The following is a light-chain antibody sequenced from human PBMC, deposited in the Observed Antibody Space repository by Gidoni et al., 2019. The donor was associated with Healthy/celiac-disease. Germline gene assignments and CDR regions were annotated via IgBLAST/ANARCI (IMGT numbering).Light chain of an antibody. V-gene: IGKV4-1*01. J-gene: IGKJ2*01. Sequence: DIVMTQSPDYLAVSLGERATINCKSSQSVLYSSNNKNYLAWYQQKAGQPPKLLIYWASTRESGVPDRFSGSGSGTDFTLTINSLQAEDVAVYYCQQYYSTPRTFXQXTKLEIK. CDR3: QQYYSTPRT. CDR2: WAS. CDR1: QSVLYSSNNKNY.